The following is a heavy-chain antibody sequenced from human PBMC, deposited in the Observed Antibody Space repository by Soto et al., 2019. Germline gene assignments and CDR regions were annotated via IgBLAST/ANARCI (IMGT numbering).Heavy chain of an antibody. D-gene: IGHD6-19*01. CDR3: ARALSSGWYL. J-gene: IGHJ4*02. CDR2: ISGSGGST. V-gene: IGHV3-23*01. Sequence: GSLRLSCAASGFTFSSYAMSWVRQAPGKGLEWVSAISGSGGSTYYADSVKGRFTISRDNAKNSLYLQMNSLRAEDTAVYYCARALSSGWYLWGQRTLVTVSS. CDR1: GFTFSSYA.